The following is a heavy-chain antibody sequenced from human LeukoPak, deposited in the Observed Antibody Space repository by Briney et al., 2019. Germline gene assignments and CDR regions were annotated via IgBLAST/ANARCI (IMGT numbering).Heavy chain of an antibody. CDR3: ARSRWSGSYGVNY. V-gene: IGHV1-18*01. Sequence: ASVKVSCKASGYTFSSYGISWVRQAPGQGLEWMGWISVYNGKTNYAQKLQDRVIMTTDTSTSIAYMELRSLRSDDTAVYYCARSRWSGSYGVNYWGQGTLVTVSS. CDR1: GYTFSSYG. CDR2: ISVYNGKT. D-gene: IGHD1-26*01. J-gene: IGHJ4*02.